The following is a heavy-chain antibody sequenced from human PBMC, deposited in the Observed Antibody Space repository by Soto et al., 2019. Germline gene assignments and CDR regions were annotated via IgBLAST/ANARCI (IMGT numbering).Heavy chain of an antibody. D-gene: IGHD2-2*01. CDR1: GYTFTSHD. Sequence: QVQLLQSGAEMKKPGASVKVSCKASGYTFTSHDINWMRQTTGQGLEWMGWMNPNSGHTNYAQKFQGRVTMTRDTSISTAYMELTNLRSEDTAIYYCASDMSTNWGQGTLVTVSS. CDR2: MNPNSGHT. CDR3: ASDMSTN. V-gene: IGHV1-8*01. J-gene: IGHJ4*02.